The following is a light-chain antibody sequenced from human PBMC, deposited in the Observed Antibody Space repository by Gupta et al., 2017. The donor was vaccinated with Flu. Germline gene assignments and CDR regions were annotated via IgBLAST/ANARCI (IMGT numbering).Light chain of an antibody. J-gene: IGLJ1*01. V-gene: IGLV2-14*01. CDR2: EVT. Sequence: QSALTQPASVSGSPGQSITISCTGSSSDLGVYNFISWYQQHPGKAPKLIIYEVTNRPSGVSDRFSGSKSGNTAALTISGLQAEDEADYYCNSYTSSSPPFVFGTGTKVTVL. CDR1: SSDLGVYNF. CDR3: NSYTSSSPPFV.